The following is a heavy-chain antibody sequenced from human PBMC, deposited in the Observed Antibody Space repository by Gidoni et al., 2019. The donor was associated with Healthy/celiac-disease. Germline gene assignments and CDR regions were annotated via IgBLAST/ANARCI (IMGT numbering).Heavy chain of an antibody. CDR1: VFTFSSYE. V-gene: IGHV3-48*03. Sequence: EVQLVESGGGLVQPGGSLRLSCAASVFTFSSYEMNWVRQAPGKGLEWVSYISSSGSTIYYADSVKGRFTISRDNAKNSLYLQMNSLRAEDTAVYYCARGLWVGATQGAFDIWGQGTMVTVSS. CDR2: ISSSGSTI. J-gene: IGHJ3*02. D-gene: IGHD1-26*01. CDR3: ARGLWVGATQGAFDI.